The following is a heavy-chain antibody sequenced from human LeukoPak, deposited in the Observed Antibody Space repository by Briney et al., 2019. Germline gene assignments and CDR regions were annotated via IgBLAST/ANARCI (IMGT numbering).Heavy chain of an antibody. Sequence: SETLSLTCTVSGGSISSSSYYWGWIRQPPGKGLEWIGSIYYSGSTYYNPSLKSRVTTSVDTSKNQFSLKLSSVTAADTAVYYCARVPILWFGELSYFDYWGQGTLVTVSS. V-gene: IGHV4-39*07. J-gene: IGHJ4*02. CDR2: IYYSGST. CDR1: GGSISSSSYY. CDR3: ARVPILWFGELSYFDY. D-gene: IGHD3-10*01.